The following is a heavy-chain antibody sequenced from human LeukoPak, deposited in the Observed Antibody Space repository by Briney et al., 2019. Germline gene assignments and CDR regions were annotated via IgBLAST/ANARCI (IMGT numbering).Heavy chain of an antibody. Sequence: SETLSLTCTVSGGSISSYYWSWIRQPPRKGLEWIGFIYYSGNTNYNPSLKSRVAISLATSKNQFSLTLSSVTAADTAVYYCARHFDAFDIWGPGTMVTVSS. CDR3: ARHFDAFDI. J-gene: IGHJ3*02. CDR1: GGSISSYY. V-gene: IGHV4-59*08. CDR2: IYYSGNT.